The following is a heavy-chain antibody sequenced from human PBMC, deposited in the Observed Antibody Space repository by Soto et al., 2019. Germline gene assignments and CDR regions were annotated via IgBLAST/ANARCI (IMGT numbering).Heavy chain of an antibody. Sequence: QVQLQQWGAGLLKPSETLSLTCAVYGGSFSGYYWSWIRQPPGKGLEWIGEINHSGSTNYNPSLKSRVTISVDTSKNQFSLKLSSVTAADTAVYYCARGHTYGSGCYPYWGQGTLVTVSS. V-gene: IGHV4-34*01. CDR3: ARGHTYGSGCYPY. D-gene: IGHD3-10*01. CDR1: GGSFSGYY. CDR2: INHSGST. J-gene: IGHJ4*02.